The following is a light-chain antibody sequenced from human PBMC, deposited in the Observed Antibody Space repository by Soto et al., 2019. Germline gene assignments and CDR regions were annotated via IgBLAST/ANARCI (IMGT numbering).Light chain of an antibody. Sequence: QSVLTQPASVSGSPGQSITISCTGTSSDFGDYDYVSWYLQHPGKVPKLMIYEVSNRPSGVSNRFSGSKSGNTASLTISGLQAEDEADYYCSSYAGSSNVFGTGTKVTV. V-gene: IGLV2-14*01. J-gene: IGLJ1*01. CDR1: SSDFGDYDY. CDR2: EVS. CDR3: SSYAGSSNV.